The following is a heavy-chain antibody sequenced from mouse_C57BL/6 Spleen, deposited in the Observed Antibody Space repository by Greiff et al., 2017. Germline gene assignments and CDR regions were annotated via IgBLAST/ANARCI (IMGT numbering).Heavy chain of an antibody. Sequence: VKLQQSGAELVRPGTSVKVSCKASGYAFTNYLIEWVKQRPGQGLEWIGVINPGSGGTNYNEKFKGKATLTADKSSSTAYMQLSSLTSEDSAVYFCARSGTTAYYFDYWGQGTTLTVSS. J-gene: IGHJ2*01. CDR2: INPGSGGT. D-gene: IGHD1-2*01. CDR3: ARSGTTAYYFDY. V-gene: IGHV1-54*01. CDR1: GYAFTNYL.